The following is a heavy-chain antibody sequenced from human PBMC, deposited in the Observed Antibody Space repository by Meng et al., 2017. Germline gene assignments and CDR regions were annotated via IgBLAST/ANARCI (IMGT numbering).Heavy chain of an antibody. J-gene: IGHJ4*02. CDR1: GGSFSGYY. D-gene: IGHD3-10*01. CDR3: ARVPGGIGAADY. Sequence: QVQLQQWGAGLLKPSETLSLTCAGYGGSFSGYYWSWIRQPPGKGLEWIGEINHSGSTNYNPSLKSRVTISVDTSKNQFSLKLSSVTAADTAVYYCARVPGGIGAADYWGQGTLVTVSS. V-gene: IGHV4-34*01. CDR2: INHSGST.